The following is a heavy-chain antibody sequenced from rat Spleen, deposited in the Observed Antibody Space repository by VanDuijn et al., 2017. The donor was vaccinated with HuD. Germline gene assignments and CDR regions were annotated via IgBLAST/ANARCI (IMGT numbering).Heavy chain of an antibody. CDR1: GFTFSNYG. J-gene: IGHJ3*01. V-gene: IGHV5-19*01. CDR3: ARQDTSGYSNWFAY. CDR2: ISPSGDNT. D-gene: IGHD4-3*01. Sequence: EVQLVESGGGLVQPGRSLKLSCAASGFTFSNYGMHWIRQAPTKGLEWVASISPSGDNTYYRDSVKGRFTISRDNAKSTLYLQMDSLRSEDTATYYCARQDTSGYSNWFAYWGQGTLVTVSS.